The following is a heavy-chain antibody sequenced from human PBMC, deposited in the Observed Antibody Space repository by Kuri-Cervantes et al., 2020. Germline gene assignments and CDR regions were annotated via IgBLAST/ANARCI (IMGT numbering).Heavy chain of an antibody. D-gene: IGHD2-15*01. V-gene: IGHV1-2*02. Sequence: ASVKVSCKASGCTFSSYAISWVRQAPGQGLEWMGWINPNSGGTNYAQKFQGRVTMTRDTSISTAYMELSRLRSDDTAVYYCASNAAPGDYWVVSGGAGLLLAFDIWGQGTMVTVSS. J-gene: IGHJ3*02. CDR2: INPNSGGT. CDR1: GCTFSSYA. CDR3: ASNAAPGDYWVVSGGAGLLLAFDI.